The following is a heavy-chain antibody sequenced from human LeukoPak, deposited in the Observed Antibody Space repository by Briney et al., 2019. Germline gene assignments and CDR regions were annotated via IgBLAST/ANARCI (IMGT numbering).Heavy chain of an antibody. J-gene: IGHJ4*02. D-gene: IGHD6-19*01. CDR2: IYYSGST. CDR3: ARQVVAVAGTGYFDY. V-gene: IGHV4-39*01. Sequence: SETLSLTCTVSGGSIRSSSYYWGWIRQPPGKGLECLGSIYYSGSTYYNSSLKSRGTISVDTSKKQFSLKLNSVTAADTAVYFCARQVVAVAGTGYFDYWGQGTLVTVSS. CDR1: GGSIRSSSYY.